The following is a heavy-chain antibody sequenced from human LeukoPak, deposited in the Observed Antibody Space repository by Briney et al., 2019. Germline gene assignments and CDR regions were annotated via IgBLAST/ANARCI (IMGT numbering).Heavy chain of an antibody. V-gene: IGHV3-23*01. J-gene: IGHJ4*02. D-gene: IGHD5-24*01. Sequence: GGSLRLSCAASGFTFSSYAMSWVRQAPGKGLQWLTSISGGSESTYFADPVMGRFTVSRDNFKNTLYLQMNSLRDEDTAIYYCAKDQSRDGFISYYFDSWGQGTLVTVSS. CDR2: ISGGSEST. CDR3: AKDQSRDGFISYYFDS. CDR1: GFTFSSYA.